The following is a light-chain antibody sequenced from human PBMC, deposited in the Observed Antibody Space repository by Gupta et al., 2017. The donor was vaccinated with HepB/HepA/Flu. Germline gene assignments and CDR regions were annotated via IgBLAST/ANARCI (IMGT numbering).Light chain of an antibody. Sequence: QSALTQPASLSVSPGQSTTISCTGTSSDVGSYNLFSWYQQHPGKAPKVMIYEVSQRPSGVSIRFSGSKSGNTASLTISGLQAEDEADYYCCSYACSITWVFGGGTKLTVL. CDR1: SSDVGSYNL. V-gene: IGLV2-23*02. CDR2: EVS. CDR3: CSYACSITWV. J-gene: IGLJ3*02.